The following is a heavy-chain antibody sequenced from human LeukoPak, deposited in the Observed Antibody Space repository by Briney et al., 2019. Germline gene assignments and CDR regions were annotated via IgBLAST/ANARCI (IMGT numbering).Heavy chain of an antibody. J-gene: IGHJ1*01. CDR3: ATVSNHFQH. V-gene: IGHV4-59*01. CDR2: IYYSGST. Sequence: PSETLSLTCTVSGGSISSYYWSWIRQPPGKGLEWIGYIYYSGSTSYNPSLKGRVTVSVDTSKNQFSLKLTSVTAADMAVYYCATVSNHFQHWGQGTLVTVSS. CDR1: GGSISSYY.